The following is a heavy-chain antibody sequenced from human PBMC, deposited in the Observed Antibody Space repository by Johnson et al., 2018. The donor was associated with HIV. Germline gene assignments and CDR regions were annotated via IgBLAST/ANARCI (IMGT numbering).Heavy chain of an antibody. Sequence: VQLVESGGGLVQPGGSLRLSCAASGFIVSNSWMTWVRQAPGKGLEWVSAIYRGGTTYYADSVRGRFTISRDSSENTLYLDMNNLRIEDTAGYYCARDTSDYYLWAFDIWGQGTTVTVSS. CDR2: IYRGGTT. D-gene: IGHD3-22*01. V-gene: IGHV3-53*01. J-gene: IGHJ3*02. CDR1: GFIVSNSW. CDR3: ARDTSDYYLWAFDI.